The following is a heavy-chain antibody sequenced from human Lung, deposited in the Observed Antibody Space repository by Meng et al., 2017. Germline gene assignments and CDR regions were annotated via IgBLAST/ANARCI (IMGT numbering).Heavy chain of an antibody. Sequence: QAPLPQWGAGLFNPSETLSLTCVVSGGSFSDYYWSWIRQPPGKGLEWIGEINHSGSTNYNPSLESRATISVDTSQNNLSLKLSSVTAADSAVYYCARGPTTMAHDFDYWGQGTLVTVSS. CDR2: INHSGST. V-gene: IGHV4-34*01. CDR3: ARGPTTMAHDFDY. D-gene: IGHD4-11*01. CDR1: GGSFSDYY. J-gene: IGHJ4*02.